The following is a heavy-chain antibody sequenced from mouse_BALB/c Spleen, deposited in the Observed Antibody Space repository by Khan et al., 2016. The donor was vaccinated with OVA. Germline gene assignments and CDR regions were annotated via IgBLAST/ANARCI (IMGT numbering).Heavy chain of an antibody. CDR3: TREEALYYFDY. CDR1: GYIFTSYW. J-gene: IGHJ2*01. CDR2: IYPGTDNT. V-gene: IGHV1S132*01. Sequence: VQLQQSGAELVRPGASVKLSCKTSGYIFTSYWIHWVKQRSGQGLEWIARIYPGTDNTYYKENLKDKATLTADKSSRTAYMQLSILKSEDSAVYFCTREEALYYFDYWGQGTTPTVSS. D-gene: IGHD3-2*02.